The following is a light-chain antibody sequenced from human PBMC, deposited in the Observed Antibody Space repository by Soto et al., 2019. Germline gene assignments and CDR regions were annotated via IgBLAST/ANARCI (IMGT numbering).Light chain of an antibody. Sequence: EIVLTQSPGTLSLSPGERASLSCRASQSVSSNYLVWYQQKPGQAPRLLMSGASSRATGIPDRFSGSGSGTDFTLTISRLEPEDFAVYYCQQYGSSPYTFGQGNKLEIK. CDR3: QQYGSSPYT. CDR1: QSVSSNY. J-gene: IGKJ2*01. CDR2: GAS. V-gene: IGKV3-20*01.